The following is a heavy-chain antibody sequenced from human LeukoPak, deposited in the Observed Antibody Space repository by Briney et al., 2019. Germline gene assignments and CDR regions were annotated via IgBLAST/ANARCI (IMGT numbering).Heavy chain of an antibody. CDR1: GGTFSSYA. D-gene: IGHD4-17*01. CDR3: ARDLPDDYGDYGIDY. Sequence: SSVKVSCKASGGTFSSYAISWVRQAPGQGLEWMGGIIPIFGTANYAQKFQGRVTITADESTSTAYMELSSLRSEDTAVYYCARDLPDDYGDYGIDYWGQGTLVTVSS. J-gene: IGHJ4*02. V-gene: IGHV1-69*01. CDR2: IIPIFGTA.